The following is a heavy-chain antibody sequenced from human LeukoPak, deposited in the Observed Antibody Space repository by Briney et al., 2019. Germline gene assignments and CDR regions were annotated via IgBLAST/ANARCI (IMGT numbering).Heavy chain of an antibody. CDR2: IYTSGST. J-gene: IGHJ2*01. V-gene: IGHV4-59*10. D-gene: IGHD3-22*01. CDR1: GGSFSGYY. Sequence: PSETLSLTCAVYGGSFSGYYWSWIRQPAGKGLEWIGRIYTSGSTNYNPSLKSRVTISVDTSKNQFSLKLSSVTAADTAVYYCARSGSGYYYVWYFDLWGRGTLVTVSS. CDR3: ARSGSGYYYVWYFDL.